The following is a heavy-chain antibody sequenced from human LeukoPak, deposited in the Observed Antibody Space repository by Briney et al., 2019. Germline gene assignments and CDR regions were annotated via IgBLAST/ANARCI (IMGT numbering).Heavy chain of an antibody. Sequence: SETLSLTCTVSGGSITSNYWSWIRQPPGKGLEWIGYAYYNGRANYNPSLKSRLTISVDTSKNQFSLNLSSVTAEDTAVYYCAREVSPSDHYYYYGVDVWGRGTTVTVSS. CDR3: AREVSPSDHYYYYGVDV. J-gene: IGHJ6*02. V-gene: IGHV4-59*01. CDR1: GGSITSNY. CDR2: AYYNGRA. D-gene: IGHD5/OR15-5a*01.